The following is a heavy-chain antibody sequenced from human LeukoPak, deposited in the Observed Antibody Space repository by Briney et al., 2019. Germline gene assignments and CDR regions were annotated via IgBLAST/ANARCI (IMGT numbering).Heavy chain of an antibody. CDR1: GFTVSSNL. CDR3: ARGASRISWPGIDY. V-gene: IGHV3-53*01. J-gene: IGHJ4*02. CDR2: SYSAGAT. Sequence: GGSLTLSCAASGFTVSSNLMTWVRQSPGRGLEWLSSSYSAGATYYADSVKGRFTISRDHSNNSVSLQMTNLRVEGTAIYYCARGASRISWPGIDYWGQGTLVTVSS. D-gene: IGHD3-3*02.